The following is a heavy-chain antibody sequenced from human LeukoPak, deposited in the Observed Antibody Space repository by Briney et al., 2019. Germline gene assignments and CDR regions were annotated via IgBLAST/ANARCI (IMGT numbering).Heavy chain of an antibody. CDR1: GFTFRSYR. CDR2: IQDDGSTQ. D-gene: IGHD3-3*01. V-gene: IGHV3-30*19. Sequence: SGGSLRLSCVASGFTFRSYRMHWVRQAPGKGLEWVSFIQDDGSTQYYADSVKGRFTFSRDNSKNTLYLQMNSLRPDDTAVYYCARLREIPVFGVVTKSTSYFDYWGQGTLVTVSS. J-gene: IGHJ4*02. CDR3: ARLREIPVFGVVTKSTSYFDY.